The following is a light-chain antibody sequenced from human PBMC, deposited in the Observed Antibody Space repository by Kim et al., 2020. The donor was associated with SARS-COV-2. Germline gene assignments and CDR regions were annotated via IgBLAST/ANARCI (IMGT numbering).Light chain of an antibody. Sequence: GQSITISCTGTSSDVGGYNYVSWYQQHPGKAPKLVIYDVIHRPSGISNRFSGSKSGNTASLTISGLQAEDEADYYCSSYTFIATRIFGGGTQLTVL. V-gene: IGLV2-14*03. CDR1: SSDVGGYNY. CDR2: DVI. CDR3: SSYTFIATRI. J-gene: IGLJ2*01.